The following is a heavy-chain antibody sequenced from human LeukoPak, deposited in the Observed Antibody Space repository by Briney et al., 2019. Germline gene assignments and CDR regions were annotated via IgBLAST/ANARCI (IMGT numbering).Heavy chain of an antibody. CDR3: ARGRWGYNSSSETYYYYGMDV. CDR1: GFTFSSYG. J-gene: IGHJ6*02. V-gene: IGHV3-7*01. CDR2: IKLDGSEK. Sequence: RSGGSLRLSCAASGFTFSSYGMHWVRQAPGKGLEWVANIKLDGSEKYYMDSVKGRFTISRDNAKNSLCLQMSSLRAEDTAVYYCARGRWGYNSSSETYYYYGMDVWGQGTTVTVS. D-gene: IGHD6-6*01.